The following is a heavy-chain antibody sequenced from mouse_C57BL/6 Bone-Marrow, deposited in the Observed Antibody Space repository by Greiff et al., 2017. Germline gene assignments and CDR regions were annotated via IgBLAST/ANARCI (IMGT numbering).Heavy chain of an antibody. CDR2: IDPENGDT. V-gene: IGHV14-4*01. D-gene: IGHD1-1*01. Sequence: EVQLQQSGAELVRPGASVKLSCTASGFNIKDDYMHWVKQRPEQGLEWIGWIDPENGDTEYASKFQGKATITADTSSNTAYLQLSSLTSEDTAVYYCARWAKIYYGSYWYCDVWGTGTTVTVSS. CDR3: ARWAKIYYGSYWYCDV. J-gene: IGHJ1*03. CDR1: GFNIKDDY.